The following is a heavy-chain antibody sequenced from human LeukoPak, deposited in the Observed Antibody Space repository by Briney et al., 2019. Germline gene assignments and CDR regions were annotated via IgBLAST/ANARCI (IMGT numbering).Heavy chain of an antibody. CDR2: IIPIFGTA. V-gene: IGHV1-69*13. J-gene: IGHJ4*02. Sequence: SVKVSCKASGGTFSSYAISWVRQAPGQGLEWMGGIIPIFGTANYAQKFQGRVTITADESTSTAYMELSSLRSEDTGVYYCARVLRVDTARVEEYYFDYWGQGTLVTVSS. D-gene: IGHD5-18*01. CDR1: GGTFSSYA. CDR3: ARVLRVDTARVEEYYFDY.